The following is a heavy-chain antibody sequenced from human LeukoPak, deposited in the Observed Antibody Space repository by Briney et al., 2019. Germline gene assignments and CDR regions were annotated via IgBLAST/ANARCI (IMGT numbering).Heavy chain of an antibody. CDR2: INHSGST. CDR3: ARAGTYYYDSSVDY. V-gene: IGHV4-34*01. CDR1: GGSFSGYY. D-gene: IGHD3-22*01. Sequence: PSETLSLTCAVYGGSFSGYYWSWIRQPPGKGLEWIGEINHSGSTNYNPSLKSRVTISVDTSKNQFSLKLSSVTAADTAVYYCARAGTYYYDSSVDYWGRGTLVTVSS. J-gene: IGHJ4*02.